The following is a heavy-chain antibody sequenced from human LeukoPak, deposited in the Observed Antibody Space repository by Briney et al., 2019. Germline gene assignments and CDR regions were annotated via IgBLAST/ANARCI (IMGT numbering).Heavy chain of an antibody. J-gene: IGHJ4*02. D-gene: IGHD3-10*01. V-gene: IGHV4-61*02. CDR3: ARDAWFGAGRTFAY. Sequence: SQTLSLTCSVSGDSISSGSYYWSWIRQPAGKGLEWIGRIYTSGSTNYIPSLKSRLTISVDTSKNQFSLRLSSVTAADTAVYYCARDAWFGAGRTFAYWGQGTLVAVSS. CDR2: IYTSGST. CDR1: GDSISSGSYY.